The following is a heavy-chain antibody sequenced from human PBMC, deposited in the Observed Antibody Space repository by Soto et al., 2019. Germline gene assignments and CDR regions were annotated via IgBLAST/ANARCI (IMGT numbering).Heavy chain of an antibody. CDR3: ATSGLGATTTSDS. CDR2: ISSSGTTI. CDR1: GFTFSDYY. V-gene: IGHV3-11*01. J-gene: IGHJ4*02. D-gene: IGHD1-26*01. Sequence: QGQLVESGGGLVKPGGSLRLSCAASGFTFSDYYMSWIRQAPGKGLEWVSYISSSGTTIYYADSVKGGFAISRDDAKNSLYLQMNSLRAEDTAVYYCATSGLGATTTSDSWGQGTLVTVSS.